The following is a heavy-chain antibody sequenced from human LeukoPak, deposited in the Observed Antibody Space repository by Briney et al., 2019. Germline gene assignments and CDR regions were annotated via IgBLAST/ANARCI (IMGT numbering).Heavy chain of an antibody. CDR1: GFTFTSSA. J-gene: IGHJ4*02. V-gene: IGHV1-58*02. D-gene: IGHD1-26*01. CDR3: AADLWGRSGSYQPHLDY. Sequence: SVKVSCKASGFTFTSSAMQWVRQARGQRLEWIGWIVVGSGNTNYAQKFQERVTITRDMSTSTAYMELSSLRSEDTAVYYCAADLWGRSGSYQPHLDYWGQGTLVTVSS. CDR2: IVVGSGNT.